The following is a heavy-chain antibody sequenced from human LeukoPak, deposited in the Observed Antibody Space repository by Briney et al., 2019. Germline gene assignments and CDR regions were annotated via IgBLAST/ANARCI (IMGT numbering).Heavy chain of an antibody. D-gene: IGHD3-10*01. CDR2: INWNGGST. J-gene: IGHJ4*02. CDR3: ARDMNYYGSGSYKVSDY. V-gene: IGHV3-20*04. Sequence: GGSLRLSCAASGFTFDDYGMSWVRQAPGKGLELVSGINWNGGSTGYADSVKGRFTISRDNAKNSLYLQMNSLRAEDTALYYCARDMNYYGSGSYKVSDYWGQGTLVTVSS. CDR1: GFTFDDYG.